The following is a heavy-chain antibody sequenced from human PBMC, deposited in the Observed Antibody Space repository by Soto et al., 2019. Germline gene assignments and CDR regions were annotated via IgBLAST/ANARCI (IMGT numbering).Heavy chain of an antibody. CDR2: ISYDGSNK. V-gene: IGHV3-30-3*01. Sequence: GGSLRLSCAATGFTFSSYVFHWVRQAPGKGLEWVAVISYDGSNKYYADSVKGRFTISRDNSKNTLYLQMNSLRAEDTAVYYCARVGTAMVGGLDYWGQGTLVTVSS. CDR1: GFTFSSYV. J-gene: IGHJ4*02. CDR3: ARVGTAMVGGLDY. D-gene: IGHD5-18*01.